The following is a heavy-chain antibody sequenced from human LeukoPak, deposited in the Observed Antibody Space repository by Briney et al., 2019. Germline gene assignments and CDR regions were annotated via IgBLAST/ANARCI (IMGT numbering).Heavy chain of an antibody. V-gene: IGHV4-61*02. CDR1: GGSLNSGRDS. Sequence: SQTLSLTCTVSGGSLNSGRDSWGRVRQSAGKGLEWIGRVSSTGTTNYNAALKSRVAISVDTAKNQFSLKLSSVTAADTAVYYCARGGIVVVTAEGSFDLWGRGTLVTVSS. J-gene: IGHJ2*01. CDR3: ARGGIVVVTAEGSFDL. D-gene: IGHD2-21*02. CDR2: VSSTGTT.